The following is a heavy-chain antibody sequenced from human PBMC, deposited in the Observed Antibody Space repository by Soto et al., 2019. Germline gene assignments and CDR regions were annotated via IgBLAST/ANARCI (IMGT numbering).Heavy chain of an antibody. J-gene: IGHJ3*01. CDR2: IYYSGST. CDR1: GGSISSYY. CDR3: ARRTNRNAFEF. V-gene: IGHV4-59*08. Sequence: SETLSLTCTVSGGSISSYYWSWIRQPPGKGLEWIGYIYYSGSTNYNPSLKSRVTISVDTSKNQFSLKLSSVTAADTAVYYCARRTNRNAFEFWGQGTMVIVSS.